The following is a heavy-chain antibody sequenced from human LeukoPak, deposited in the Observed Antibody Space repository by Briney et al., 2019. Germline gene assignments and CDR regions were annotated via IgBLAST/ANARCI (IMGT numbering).Heavy chain of an antibody. V-gene: IGHV3-23*01. CDR3: AKRFGESYGHFDY. CDR1: GFTFSSYA. Sequence: GGSLRLSCAASGFTFSSYAMRWVRQAPGKGLEWVSAIIGSGSATDYADSVKGRFTIFRDNSKNTLYLQMNSLRAEDTAVYFCAKRFGESYGHFDYWGQGTLVTVSS. D-gene: IGHD1-26*01. J-gene: IGHJ4*02. CDR2: IIGSGSAT.